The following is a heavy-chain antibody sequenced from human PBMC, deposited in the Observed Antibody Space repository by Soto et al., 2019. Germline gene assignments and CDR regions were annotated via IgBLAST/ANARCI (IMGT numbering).Heavy chain of an antibody. Sequence: ASVKVSCKASGYTFTSYEITWVRQASGQGLEWMGWMNPNSGNTGYAQKFQGRVTMTRNTSITTAYMALSSLRSEDTAVYYCASYYILTGYYMRYYYYGMDVWGQGTTVTVSS. CDR3: ASYYILTGYYMRYYYYGMDV. CDR2: MNPNSGNT. V-gene: IGHV1-8*01. CDR1: GYTFTSYE. D-gene: IGHD3-9*01. J-gene: IGHJ6*02.